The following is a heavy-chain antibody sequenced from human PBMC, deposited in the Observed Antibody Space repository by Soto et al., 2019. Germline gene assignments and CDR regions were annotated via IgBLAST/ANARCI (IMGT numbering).Heavy chain of an antibody. CDR3: TRANWYSEY. CDR1: GGSISNHY. J-gene: IGHJ4*02. V-gene: IGHV4-59*11. Sequence: QVQLQESGPGLVKPSETLSLTCSVSGGSISNHYWSWIRQPPGKGLEWIGYIYYNGNTNYNPSLQRPVPMSVDTSRNQISLKLTTVTAADTAVYYCTRANWYSEYWGQGTLVTVSS. D-gene: IGHD7-27*01. CDR2: IYYNGNT.